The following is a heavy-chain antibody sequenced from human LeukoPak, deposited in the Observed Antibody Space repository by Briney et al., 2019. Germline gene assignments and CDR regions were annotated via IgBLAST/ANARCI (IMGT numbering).Heavy chain of an antibody. J-gene: IGHJ6*03. Sequence: PSETLSLTCTVSGGSISGFYWSWFRQPAGKGLEWIGRIYTSGSPNYNPSLKSRVTISLDKSTNQFSLNLSSVTAADTAMYYCARDGGSYFRYYMDVWGKGTTVTVSS. CDR1: GGSISGFY. CDR3: ARDGGSYFRYYMDV. CDR2: IYTSGSP. D-gene: IGHD1-26*01. V-gene: IGHV4-4*07.